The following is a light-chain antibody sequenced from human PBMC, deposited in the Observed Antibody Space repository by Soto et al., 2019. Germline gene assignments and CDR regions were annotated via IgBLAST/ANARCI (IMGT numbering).Light chain of an antibody. V-gene: IGLV1-47*01. Sequence: QSVLTQPPSASGTPGQGVTISCSGSTSNIGSNYVYWYQQLPGTAPKLLIYRNNQRPSGVPDRFSGSKSGTSASLAISGLRSGDEADYFCATWDDSLNGFYVFGTGTKLTVL. CDR2: RNN. J-gene: IGLJ1*01. CDR3: ATWDDSLNGFYV. CDR1: TSNIGSNY.